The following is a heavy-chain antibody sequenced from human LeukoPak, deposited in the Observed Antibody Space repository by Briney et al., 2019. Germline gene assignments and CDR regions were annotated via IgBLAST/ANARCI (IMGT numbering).Heavy chain of an antibody. V-gene: IGHV3-7*01. CDR3: AKSPTNWYFDL. CDR1: GFTFSSYW. Sequence: PGGSLRLSCAASGFTFSSYWMSWVRQAPGKGLEWVANIKQDGSEKYYVDSVKGRFTISRDNSKNNLYLQMNNLRAEDTAVYYCAKSPTNWYFDLWGRGTLVTVSS. CDR2: IKQDGSEK. D-gene: IGHD1-14*01. J-gene: IGHJ2*01.